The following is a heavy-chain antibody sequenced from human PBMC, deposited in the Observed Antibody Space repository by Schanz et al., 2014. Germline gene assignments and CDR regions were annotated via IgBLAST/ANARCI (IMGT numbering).Heavy chain of an antibody. CDR2: INPSVGNT. V-gene: IGHV1-46*01. Sequence: QVQLVQSGAEVKKPGASVKVSCEASGYTFTSYYIHWFRQAPGQGLEWMGLINPSVGNTNYAQKFRGRVTMTTDTSTSTAYMELRSLRSDDTAVYYCARVQDDILTGSEYYYGMDVWGQGTTVTVSS. CDR1: GYTFTSYY. J-gene: IGHJ6*02. D-gene: IGHD3-9*01. CDR3: ARVQDDILTGSEYYYGMDV.